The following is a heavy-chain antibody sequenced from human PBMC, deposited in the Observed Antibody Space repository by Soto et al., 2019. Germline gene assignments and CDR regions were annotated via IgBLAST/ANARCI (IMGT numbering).Heavy chain of an antibody. D-gene: IGHD4-17*01. J-gene: IGHJ4*02. V-gene: IGHV4-39*01. CDR1: GRSISSSSYY. Sequence: SETLSLTCTVSGRSISSSSYYWGWIRQPPGKGLEWIGSIYYSGSTYYNPSLKSRVTISVDTSKNQFSLKLSSVTAADTAVYYCARQHLATRTFDYWGQGTLVTVSS. CDR2: IYYSGST. CDR3: ARQHLATRTFDY.